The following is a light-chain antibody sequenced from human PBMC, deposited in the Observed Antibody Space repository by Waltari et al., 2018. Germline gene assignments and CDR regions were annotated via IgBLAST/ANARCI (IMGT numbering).Light chain of an antibody. CDR1: QSVSSSY. J-gene: IGKJ4*01. CDR3: QQYARSPLT. CDR2: GAS. Sequence: EIVLTQSPGTLCLSPGARATPSCRASQSVSSSYLAWYHQKSGQPPRLLIYGASSSATDIPHRFSGSGSGTDFTLTISRLEPEDFAVYYCQQYARSPLTFGGGTKVEIK. V-gene: IGKV3-20*01.